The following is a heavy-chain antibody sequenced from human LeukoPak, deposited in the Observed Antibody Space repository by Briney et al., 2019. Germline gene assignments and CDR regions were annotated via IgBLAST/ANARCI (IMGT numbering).Heavy chain of an antibody. CDR2: IYSGGST. J-gene: IGHJ6*03. CDR1: GFTVSSNY. Sequence: GGSLRLSCAASGFTVSSNYMSWVRQAPGKGLEWVSVIYSGGSTYYADSVKGRLTISRDNSKNTLYLQMNSLRAEDTAVYYCARIIHYYYYMDVWGKGTTVTVSS. CDR3: ARIIHYYYYMDV. V-gene: IGHV3-53*01.